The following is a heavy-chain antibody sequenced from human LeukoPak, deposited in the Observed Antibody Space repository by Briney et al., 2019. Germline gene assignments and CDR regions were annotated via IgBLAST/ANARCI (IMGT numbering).Heavy chain of an antibody. CDR1: GFIFSRYT. CDR2: VSGTSDDK. D-gene: IGHD7-27*01. CDR3: VRAEGSTGESEYFQH. Sequence: PGGSLRLSCLASGFIFSRYTMKWVRQAPGRGLEWVSSVSGTSDDKHYIDSVKGRFTISRDNAKNLVFLQMDSLRAEDTAVYYCVRAEGSTGESEYFQHWGQGTLVTVSS. J-gene: IGHJ1*01. V-gene: IGHV3-21*01.